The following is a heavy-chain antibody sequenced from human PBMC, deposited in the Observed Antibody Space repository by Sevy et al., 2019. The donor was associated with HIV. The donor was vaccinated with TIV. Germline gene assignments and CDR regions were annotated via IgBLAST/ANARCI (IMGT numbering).Heavy chain of an antibody. CDR3: AKHCSHYFDNSGYGEAFDI. D-gene: IGHD3-22*01. V-gene: IGHV4-39*01. CDR1: GASISSTIYY. CDR2: IHHSGST. Sequence: SETLSLTCSVSGASISSTIYYWAWIRQSPGKGLEWFGSIHHSGSTYYNLSLKSRVTISVDTSKNQFSLKMNSVTAADTAVYYCAKHCSHYFDNSGYGEAFDIWGQGTKVTVSS. J-gene: IGHJ3*02.